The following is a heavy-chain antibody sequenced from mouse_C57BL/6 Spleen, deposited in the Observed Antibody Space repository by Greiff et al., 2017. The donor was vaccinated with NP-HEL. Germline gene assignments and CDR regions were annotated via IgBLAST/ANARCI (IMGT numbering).Heavy chain of an antibody. D-gene: IGHD1-1*01. CDR1: GYTFTSYW. V-gene: IGHV1-53*01. Sequence: VQLQQPGTELVKPGASVKLSCKASGYTFTSYWMHWVKQRPGQGLEWIGNINPSNGGTNYNEKFKSKATLTVDKSSSTAYMQLSSLTSEDSAVYYCARLIDYYGSSSWYFDVWGTGTTVTVSS. CDR3: ARLIDYYGSSSWYFDV. J-gene: IGHJ1*03. CDR2: INPSNGGT.